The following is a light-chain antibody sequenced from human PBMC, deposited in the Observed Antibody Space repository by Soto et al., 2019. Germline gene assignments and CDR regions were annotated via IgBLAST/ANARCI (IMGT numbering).Light chain of an antibody. V-gene: IGKV3-20*01. Sequence: IVLTQSPGTLSLSPGERATLSCRASQSLTSSLAWYQQKPGQSPRLLIYGASSRATDIPDRFSGSGSGTDFTLTITRLEPEDFAVYYSQQYGSSPPTFGHGTKVEIK. CDR3: QQYGSSPPT. CDR1: QSLTSS. CDR2: GAS. J-gene: IGKJ1*01.